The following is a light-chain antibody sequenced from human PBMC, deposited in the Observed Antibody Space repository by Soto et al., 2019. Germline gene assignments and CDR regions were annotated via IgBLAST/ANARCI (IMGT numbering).Light chain of an antibody. CDR1: QSVSSD. CDR3: QQYNNWPRT. Sequence: EIVMTQSPAPLYVSPGVRVTLSCRAIQSVSSDLAWYQQRPGQAPRLLSYGAYTRATGIPARFSGSGSGTEFTLNIRSLQSEDFGVYYCQQYNNWPRTFGQGTKVEIK. V-gene: IGKV3-15*01. CDR2: GAY. J-gene: IGKJ1*01.